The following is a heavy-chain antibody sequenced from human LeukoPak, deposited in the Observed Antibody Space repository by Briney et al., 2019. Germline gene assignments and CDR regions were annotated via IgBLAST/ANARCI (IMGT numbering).Heavy chain of an antibody. CDR2: INPSGGST. D-gene: IGHD4-17*01. Sequence: ASVKVSCKASGYTFTSYYMHWVRQAPGQGLEWMGIINPSGGSTSYAQKFQGRVTMTRDTSTSTVYMELSSLRSEDTAVYYCARDGSDYGDYGTPNDYWGQGTLVTVSS. V-gene: IGHV1-46*01. J-gene: IGHJ4*02. CDR3: ARDGSDYGDYGTPNDY. CDR1: GYTFTSYY.